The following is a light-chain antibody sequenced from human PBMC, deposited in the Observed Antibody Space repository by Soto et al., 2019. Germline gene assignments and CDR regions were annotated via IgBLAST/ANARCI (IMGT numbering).Light chain of an antibody. CDR2: GAS. Sequence: EIVLTQSPGTLSLSPGERATLSCRASQSISSNYLAWYQPEPGQAPRLLIYGASSRATGVPDRFSGSGTGTDFTLTISSLEPGDFAVYYCQQYGSSPRTFGQGTKVEVK. CDR1: QSISSNY. CDR3: QQYGSSPRT. V-gene: IGKV3-20*01. J-gene: IGKJ1*01.